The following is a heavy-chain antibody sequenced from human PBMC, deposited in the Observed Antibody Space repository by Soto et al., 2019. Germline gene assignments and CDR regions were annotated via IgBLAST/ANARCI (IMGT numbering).Heavy chain of an antibody. CDR2: IIPIFGTE. CDR3: ARGPLDIVATSSYYYYGMDV. CDR1: GGTFSSYA. D-gene: IGHD5-12*01. J-gene: IGHJ6*02. Sequence: SVKVSCKASGGTFSSYAISWVRQAPGQGLEWMGGIIPIFGTENYAQKFQGRVTITADESTSTAYMELSSLRSEDTAVYYCARGPLDIVATSSYYYYGMDVWGQGTTVTVSS. V-gene: IGHV1-69*13.